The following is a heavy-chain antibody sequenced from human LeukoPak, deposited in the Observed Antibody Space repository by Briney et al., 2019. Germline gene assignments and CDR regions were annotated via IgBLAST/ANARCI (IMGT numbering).Heavy chain of an antibody. CDR3: TRAYYYDSSAHGGFDY. V-gene: IGHV3-49*04. J-gene: IGHJ4*02. Sequence: GGSLRLSCTASGFTFGDYAMSWVRQAPGKGLEWVGFIRSKAYGGTTEYAASVKGRFTISRDDSKSIAYLQMNSLKTEDTAVYYCTRAYYYDSSAHGGFDYWGQGTLVTVSS. CDR1: GFTFGDYA. D-gene: IGHD3-22*01. CDR2: IRSKAYGGTT.